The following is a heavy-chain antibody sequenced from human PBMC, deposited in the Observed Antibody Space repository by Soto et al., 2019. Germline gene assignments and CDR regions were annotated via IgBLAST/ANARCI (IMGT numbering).Heavy chain of an antibody. J-gene: IGHJ4*02. Sequence: PSLTCTVSGGSVLNGGYYWNWIRQRPGEGLEWIGKIFFNGNTHYSPALKSRLFISIDTSNNQVTLNLSSVTAADTAIYYCASDNYGGMLDYWGQGTLVTVSS. CDR3: ASDNYGGMLDY. D-gene: IGHD4-17*01. CDR1: GGSVLNGGYY. CDR2: IFFNGNT. V-gene: IGHV4-31*03.